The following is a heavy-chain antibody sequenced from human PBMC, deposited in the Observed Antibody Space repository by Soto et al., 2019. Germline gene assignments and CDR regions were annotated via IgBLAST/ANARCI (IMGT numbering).Heavy chain of an antibody. Sequence: PGGSLRLSCAASGFTFSSYAMSWVRQAPGKGQEWVSAISGSGGSTYYADSVKGRFTISRDNTKNTLYLQMNSLRAEDTSVYYCAKVLYSSGWYPKPPHYYYIDFWGKGTTVTVSS. CDR1: GFTFSSYA. CDR2: ISGSGGST. J-gene: IGHJ6*03. V-gene: IGHV3-23*01. CDR3: AKVLYSSGWYPKPPHYYYIDF. D-gene: IGHD6-19*01.